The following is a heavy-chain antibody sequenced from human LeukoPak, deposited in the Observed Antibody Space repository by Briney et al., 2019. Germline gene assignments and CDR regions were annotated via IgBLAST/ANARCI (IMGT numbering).Heavy chain of an antibody. CDR2: IYSGGST. CDR1: GFTVSSNH. D-gene: IGHD1-26*01. CDR3: AREGNTGSQEGMDV. J-gene: IGHJ6*01. Sequence: GGSLRLSCGASGFTVSSNHMSLVRQAPGEGLEWVSVIYSGGSTYYADSVKGRFTISRESYKNMLYLQMNSLRAADTAVYYCAREGNTGSQEGMDVWGSGTKVTVSS. V-gene: IGHV3-53*01.